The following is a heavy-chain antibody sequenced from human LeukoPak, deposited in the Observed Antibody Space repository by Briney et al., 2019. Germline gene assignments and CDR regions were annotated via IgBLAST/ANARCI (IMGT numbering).Heavy chain of an antibody. V-gene: IGHV4-39*01. CDR2: IYYSGST. J-gene: IGHJ3*02. Sequence: SETLSLTCTVSGGSISSSSYYWGWIRQPPGKGLEWIGSIYYSGSTYYNPSLKSRVTVSVDTSKNQFSLKLSSVTAADTAVYYCASIVVPAAIDWVVGAFDIWGQGTMVTVSS. CDR1: GGSISSSSYY. D-gene: IGHD2-2*02. CDR3: ASIVVPAAIDWVVGAFDI.